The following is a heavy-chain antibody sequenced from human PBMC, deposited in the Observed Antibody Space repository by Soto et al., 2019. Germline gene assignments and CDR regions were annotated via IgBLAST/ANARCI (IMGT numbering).Heavy chain of an antibody. D-gene: IGHD3-10*01. CDR2: INAGNGNT. V-gene: IGHV1-3*01. J-gene: IGHJ4*02. Sequence: ASVKVSCKASGYTFTSYAMHWVRQAPGQRLEWMGWINAGNGNTKYSQKFQGRVTIIRDTSASTAYMELSSLRSEDTAVYYCARDQNGSGNYYTRYFDYWGQGTLVTVSS. CDR3: ARDQNGSGNYYTRYFDY. CDR1: GYTFTSYA.